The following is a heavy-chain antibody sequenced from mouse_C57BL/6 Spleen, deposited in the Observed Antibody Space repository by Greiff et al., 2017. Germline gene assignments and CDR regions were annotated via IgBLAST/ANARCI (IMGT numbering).Heavy chain of an antibody. CDR3: ARGSVVARVSYYAMDY. Sequence: QVQLQQSGAELMKPGASVKLSCKATGYTFTGYWIEWVKQRPGHGLEWIGEILPGSGSTNYNEKFKGKATFTADTSSNTAYMQLSSLTTEDSAIYYCARGSVVARVSYYAMDYWGQGTSGTVSS. V-gene: IGHV1-9*01. CDR2: ILPGSGST. J-gene: IGHJ4*01. D-gene: IGHD1-1*01. CDR1: GYTFTGYW.